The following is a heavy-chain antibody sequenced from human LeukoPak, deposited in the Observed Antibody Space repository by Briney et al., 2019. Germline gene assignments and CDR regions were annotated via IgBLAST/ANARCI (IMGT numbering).Heavy chain of an antibody. J-gene: IGHJ3*02. CDR1: GFTFSNYA. V-gene: IGHV3-23*01. Sequence: GGSLRLSCAASGFTFSNYAMSWVRQAPGKGLEWVSAISGSGGSTYYADSVKGRFAISRDNSKNTLYLQMNSLRAEDTAVYYCAKDGHGSGYHDAFDIWGQGTMVTASS. D-gene: IGHD5-12*01. CDR3: AKDGHGSGYHDAFDI. CDR2: ISGSGGST.